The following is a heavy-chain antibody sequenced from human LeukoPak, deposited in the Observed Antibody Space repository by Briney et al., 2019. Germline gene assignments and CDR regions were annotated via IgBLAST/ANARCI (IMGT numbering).Heavy chain of an antibody. J-gene: IGHJ4*02. CDR3: ARARDGYNIDY. D-gene: IGHD5-24*01. CDR2: IYYSGST. V-gene: IGHV4-59*08. CDR1: GGSISSYY. Sequence: SETLSLTCTVSGGSISSYYWSWIRQPPGKGLEWIGYIYYSGSTNYNPSLKSRVTISVDTSKNQVSLKLSSVTAADTAVYYCARARDGYNIDYWGQGTLVTVSS.